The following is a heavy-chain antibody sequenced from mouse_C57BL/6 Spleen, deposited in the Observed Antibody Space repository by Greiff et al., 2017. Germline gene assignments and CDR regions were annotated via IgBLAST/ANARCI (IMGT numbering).Heavy chain of an antibody. D-gene: IGHD3-2*02. Sequence: QVQLQQSGAELARPGASVKLSCKASGYTFTSYGISWVKQRTGQGLEWIGEIYPRSGNTYYNEKFKGKATLTADKSSSAAYMELRSLTSEDSAVYFCAREAAQARAMDYWGQGTSVTVSS. J-gene: IGHJ4*01. V-gene: IGHV1-81*01. CDR1: GYTFTSYG. CDR2: IYPRSGNT. CDR3: AREAAQARAMDY.